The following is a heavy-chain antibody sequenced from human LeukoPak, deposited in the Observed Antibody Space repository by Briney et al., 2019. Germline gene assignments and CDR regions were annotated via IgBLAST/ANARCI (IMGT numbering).Heavy chain of an antibody. J-gene: IGHJ4*02. V-gene: IGHV1-3*01. Sequence: ASVKVSCKASGYTFTSYAMHWVRQAPGQRLEWMGWINVGNGNTKYSQKFQGRVTITRDTSASTAYMELSSLRSEDTAVYYCATSAGLRYFDWGFDYWGQGTLVTVSS. CDR1: GYTFTSYA. CDR2: INVGNGNT. CDR3: ATSAGLRYFDWGFDY. D-gene: IGHD3-9*01.